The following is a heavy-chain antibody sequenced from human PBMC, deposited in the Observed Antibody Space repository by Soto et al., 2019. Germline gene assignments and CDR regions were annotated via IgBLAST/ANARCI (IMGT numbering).Heavy chain of an antibody. CDR3: ARVTESDAFDI. J-gene: IGHJ3*02. V-gene: IGHV4-4*02. CDR2: IHHRGSI. CDR1: SGSISSINR. Sequence: QVQLQESGPGLVKPSGTLSLTCAVSSGSISSINRWSWVRQPPGKGLEWIGEIHHRGSINYNPSLKSRLTISVDKSKNQFSLNLSSVTAADTAVYYCARVTESDAFDIWGQGTMVTVSS.